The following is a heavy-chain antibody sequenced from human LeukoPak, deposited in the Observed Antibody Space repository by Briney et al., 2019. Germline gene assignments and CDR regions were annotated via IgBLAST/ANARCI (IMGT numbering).Heavy chain of an antibody. V-gene: IGHV3-74*01. CDR1: GFTFNTYW. Sequence: GGSLRLXCAASGFTFNTYWMHWVRQAPGKGLVWVSRINNDGSSTIYADSVRGRFTISRDNAKNTLYLQMNGLRAEDTSVYFCARSSYPYYFDYWGQGALVTVSS. D-gene: IGHD3-10*01. J-gene: IGHJ4*02. CDR2: INNDGSST. CDR3: ARSSYPYYFDY.